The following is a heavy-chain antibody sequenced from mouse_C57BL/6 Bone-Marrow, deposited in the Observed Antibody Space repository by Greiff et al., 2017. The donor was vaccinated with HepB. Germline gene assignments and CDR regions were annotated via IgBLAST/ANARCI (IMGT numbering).Heavy chain of an antibody. D-gene: IGHD2-3*01. V-gene: IGHV1-39*01. CDR3: ARSLRWLLHFDY. J-gene: IGHJ2*01. CDR1: GYSFTDYN. CDR2: INPNNGTT. Sequence: LMEPGASVKISCKASGYSFTDYNLTWVKQSIGKSLEWIGVINPNNGTTSYNQKFKGKATLTVDQSSSTAYMQLNSLTSEDSAVYYCARSLRWLLHFDYWGQGTTLTVSS.